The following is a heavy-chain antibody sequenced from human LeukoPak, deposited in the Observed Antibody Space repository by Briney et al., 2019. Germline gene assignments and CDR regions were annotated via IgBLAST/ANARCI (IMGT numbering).Heavy chain of an antibody. Sequence: ASVKVSCKASGYTFTSYYMHWVRQAPGQGLEGMGIINPSCGSTSYAQKFRGRVTMTRDTSTSTVYMELSSLRSEDTAVYYCARRSASCSGGSCYPDAFDIWGQGTMVTVSS. V-gene: IGHV1-46*03. J-gene: IGHJ3*02. CDR3: ARRSASCSGGSCYPDAFDI. D-gene: IGHD2-15*01. CDR2: INPSCGST. CDR1: GYTFTSYY.